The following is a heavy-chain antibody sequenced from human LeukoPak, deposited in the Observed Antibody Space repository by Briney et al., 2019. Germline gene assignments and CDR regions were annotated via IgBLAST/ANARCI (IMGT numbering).Heavy chain of an antibody. CDR2: ISGSGGST. CDR3: AKDEIPLLPWHSINYFDY. Sequence: PGGSLRLSCAASGFTFSSYAMSWVRQAPGKGLEWVSAISGSGGSTYYADSVKGRFTISRDNSKNTLYLQMNSLRAEDTAVYYCAKDEIPLLPWHSINYFDYWGQGTLVTVSS. D-gene: IGHD1-26*01. CDR1: GFTFSSYA. V-gene: IGHV3-23*01. J-gene: IGHJ4*02.